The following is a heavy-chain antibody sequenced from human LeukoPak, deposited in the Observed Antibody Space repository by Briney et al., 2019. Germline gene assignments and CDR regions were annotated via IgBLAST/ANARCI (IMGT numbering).Heavy chain of an antibody. D-gene: IGHD7-27*01. J-gene: IGHJ4*02. V-gene: IGHV3-33*01. CDR1: GFTFSSYG. Sequence: GRSLRLSCAASGFTFSSYGMHWVRQAPGKGLEWVAVIWYDGSNKYCADSVKGRFTISRDNSKNTLYLQMNSLRAEDTAVYYCARDYSQYALGTLDYWGQGTLVTVSS. CDR3: ARDYSQYALGTLDY. CDR2: IWYDGSNK.